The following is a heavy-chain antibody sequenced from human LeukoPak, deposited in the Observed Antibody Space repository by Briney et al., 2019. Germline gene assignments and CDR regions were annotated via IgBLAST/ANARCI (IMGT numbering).Heavy chain of an antibody. V-gene: IGHV4-4*02. D-gene: IGHD1-26*01. CDR3: TRESGAFSPFGF. CDR1: GGSILTTNW. CDR2: VHLSGAS. J-gene: IGHJ4*02. Sequence: SETLSLTCAVAGGSILTTNWWSWVRQPPGKGLEWIGEVHLSGASNYNPSLKSRVNMSIDKSKNQLSLELTSVTAADTAIYYCTRESGAFSPFGFWGQGTLVTVSS.